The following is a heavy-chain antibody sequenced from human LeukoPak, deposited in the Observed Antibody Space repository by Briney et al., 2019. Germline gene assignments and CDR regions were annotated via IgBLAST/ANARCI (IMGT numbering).Heavy chain of an antibody. V-gene: IGHV3-23*01. CDR1: GFTFSNYS. D-gene: IGHD3-10*01. CDR3: ARVYLPMDFDY. CDR2: ISGTGGTT. Sequence: HTGGSLRLSCAASGFTFSNYSMSWVRQAPGKGLEWVSTISGTGGTTYYADSVKGRFTISRDNSKNTLFLQFNSLRAEDTAVYYCARVYLPMDFDYWGQGTLVTVSS. J-gene: IGHJ4*02.